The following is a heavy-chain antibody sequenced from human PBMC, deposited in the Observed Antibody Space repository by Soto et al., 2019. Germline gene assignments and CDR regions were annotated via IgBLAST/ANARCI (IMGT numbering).Heavy chain of an antibody. Sequence: GGSLRLSCAVSGFTFDDNAMHWVRQAPEKGLEWVSGINWKSDIGYADSVKGRFTISRDNAENSLYLQMNSLRAEDTALYYCAISQARAGRTTFIYWGQGTQVTVSS. J-gene: IGHJ4*02. V-gene: IGHV3-9*01. CDR1: GFTFDDNA. CDR2: INWKSDI. D-gene: IGHD3-10*01. CDR3: AISQARAGRTTFIY.